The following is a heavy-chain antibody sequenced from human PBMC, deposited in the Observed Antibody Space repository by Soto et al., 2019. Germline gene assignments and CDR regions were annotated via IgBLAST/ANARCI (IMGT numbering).Heavy chain of an antibody. CDR3: AKVSSSWYSGFFDL. V-gene: IGHV3-23*01. CDR2: LSDSGGST. CDR1: GFTCISLA. D-gene: IGHD6-13*01. J-gene: IGHJ4*02. Sequence: AVGLLRLWSTASGFTCISLAMSWVSQAPGKGLEWVSGLSDSGGSTYYADSVKGRFTISRDNSMNTLYLQMNTLRAEDTAVYYCAKVSSSWYSGFFDLWGQGTLVTVSS.